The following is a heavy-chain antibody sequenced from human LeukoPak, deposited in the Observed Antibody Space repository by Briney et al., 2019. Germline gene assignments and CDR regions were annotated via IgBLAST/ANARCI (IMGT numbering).Heavy chain of an antibody. D-gene: IGHD2-2*01. V-gene: IGHV3-48*04. Sequence: GGSLTLSCAASGFAFSSYAMSWVRQAPGKGLEWVSYISSDSSIIYYADSVKGRFTISRDNAKNSVYLQMNSLRTEDTAVYYCANTEYQRLGTDYWGQGTLVTVSS. CDR2: ISSDSSII. CDR1: GFAFSSYA. J-gene: IGHJ4*02. CDR3: ANTEYQRLGTDY.